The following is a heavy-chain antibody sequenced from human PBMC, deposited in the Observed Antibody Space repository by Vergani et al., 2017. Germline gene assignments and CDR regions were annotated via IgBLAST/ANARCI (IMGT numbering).Heavy chain of an antibody. CDR2: IYYSGST. Sequence: QLQLQESGPGLVKPSATLSLTCSVSGASIRSSNYYWGWIRQPPGKGLEWIASIYYSGSTYYNPSLKSRVTISVDTSKNQFSLKLSSVTAADTAVYYCAREGYWTNGVCFTLFDVWGQGALVTVSS. J-gene: IGHJ4*02. V-gene: IGHV4-39*02. CDR3: AREGYWTNGVCFTLFDV. D-gene: IGHD2-8*01. CDR1: GASIRSSNYY.